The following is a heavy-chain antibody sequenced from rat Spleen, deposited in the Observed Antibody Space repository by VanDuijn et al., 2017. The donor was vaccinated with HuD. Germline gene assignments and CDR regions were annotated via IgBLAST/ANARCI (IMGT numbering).Heavy chain of an antibody. CDR1: GFSLTNYG. D-gene: IGHD1-12*03. CDR3: ASSTRYYFDGYYPDY. V-gene: IGHV2-16*01. CDR2: IWSNGGT. Sequence: QVQLKESGPDLMQPTQTLSLTCTVSGFSLTNYGVSWVRQPPGKGLEWMGLIWSNGGTDYNSAITSRLSISRDTSKSQVFLKMNSLQTEDTAMYFCASSTRYYFDGYYPDYWGQGVMVTVSS. J-gene: IGHJ2*01.